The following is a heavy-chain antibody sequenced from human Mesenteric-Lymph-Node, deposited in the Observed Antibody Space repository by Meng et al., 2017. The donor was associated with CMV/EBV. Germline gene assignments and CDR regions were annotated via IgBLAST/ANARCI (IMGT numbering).Heavy chain of an antibody. J-gene: IGHJ4*02. V-gene: IGHV3-15*01. D-gene: IGHD2-15*01. CDR1: GFTFSDAW. CDR3: SVAPPGSL. Sequence: LSCAASGFTFSDAWMNWVRQVPGKGLEWIGRIKSTTDGGTTDYAAPVKGRFIISRDDSKNTLFLQMNSLKTEDTAVYYCSVAPPGSLWGQGTLVTVSS. CDR2: IKSTTDGGTT.